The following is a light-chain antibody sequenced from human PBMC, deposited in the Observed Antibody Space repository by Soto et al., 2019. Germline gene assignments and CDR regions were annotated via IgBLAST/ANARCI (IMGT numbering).Light chain of an antibody. V-gene: IGKV3-11*01. J-gene: IGKJ2*01. CDR1: QSVSSY. CDR3: QQRSDWPYT. Sequence: ETLLTQSPVTLSLSPGERATLSCRASQSVSSYLAWYQQKPGQAPRLLIHTASNRATAVPARFSGSGSGTDFTLTISSLEPEDSAVYYCQQRSDWPYTFGQGTKVDIK. CDR2: TAS.